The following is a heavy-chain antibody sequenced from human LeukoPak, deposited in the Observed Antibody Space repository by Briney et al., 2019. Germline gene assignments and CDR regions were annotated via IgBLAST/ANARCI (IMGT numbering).Heavy chain of an antibody. Sequence: ETLSLTCAXXGGSFXGXYWSWIRQPPGKGLEWIGEINHSGSTNYNPSLKSRVTISVDTSKNQFSLKRSSVTAADTAVYYCARDHPKAYDYVWGSYRIYYFDYWGQGTLVTVSS. V-gene: IGHV4-34*01. CDR2: INHSGST. D-gene: IGHD3-16*02. CDR1: GGSFXGXY. J-gene: IGHJ4*02. CDR3: ARDHPKAYDYVWGSYRIYYFDY.